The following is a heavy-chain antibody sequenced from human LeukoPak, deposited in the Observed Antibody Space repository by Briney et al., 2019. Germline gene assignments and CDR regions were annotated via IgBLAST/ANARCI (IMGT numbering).Heavy chain of an antibody. CDR1: GYSFTTYW. J-gene: IGHJ3*02. D-gene: IGHD2-15*01. V-gene: IGHV5-51*01. CDR2: IYPSNSDT. CDR3: AKPSPRYCSGGTCDAFDI. Sequence: GESLKISCKGSGYSFTTYWIGWVRQMPGKGLEWMGIIYPSNSDTRYSPSFQGQVTISADKSINTAYLQWSSLKASDTAMYYCAKPSPRYCSGGTCDAFDIWGQGTMVTVSS.